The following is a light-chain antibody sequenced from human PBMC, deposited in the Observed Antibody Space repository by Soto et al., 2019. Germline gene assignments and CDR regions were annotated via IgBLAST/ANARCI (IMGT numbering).Light chain of an antibody. CDR1: QDISDY. CDR3: QHDNNLRYT. Sequence: DIPMTQSPSSLSASVGDRVTITCQASQDISDYLNWYQQKPGKAPKLLISDASNLQTGVPSRFSGSGSGTDFTFTISSLQPEDFATYYCQHDNNLRYTFGQGTKLEIK. CDR2: DAS. V-gene: IGKV1-33*01. J-gene: IGKJ2*01.